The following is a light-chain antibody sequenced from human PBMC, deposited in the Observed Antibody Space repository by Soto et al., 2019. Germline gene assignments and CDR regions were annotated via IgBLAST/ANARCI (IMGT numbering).Light chain of an antibody. J-gene: IGKJ5*01. Sequence: EVALTQSPGTLSLSPGERPTLSCRASQSGNSNYLAWYQQKPGQGPRLVMYEASSRATGIPDRFSGSGSGPDFTLTISLLEPEDFAVSYWQHYGSSPGTFGQGTRLEIK. CDR2: EAS. CDR1: QSGNSNY. CDR3: QHYGSSPGT. V-gene: IGKV3-20*01.